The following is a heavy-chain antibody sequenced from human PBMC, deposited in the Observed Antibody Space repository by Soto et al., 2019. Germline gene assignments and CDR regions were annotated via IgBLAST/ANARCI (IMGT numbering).Heavy chain of an antibody. J-gene: IGHJ6*02. V-gene: IGHV1-18*01. Sequence: QVQLVQSGAEVKKPGASVKVSCKASGYTFTSYGISWVRQAPGQGLEWMGWISAYNGNTNYAQKLQGRVTMTTDTSTSTAYMELRSLRSDETAVYYCARDGLSMVRGVMLDRYYYYGMDVWGQGTTVTVSS. D-gene: IGHD3-10*01. CDR2: ISAYNGNT. CDR1: GYTFTSYG. CDR3: ARDGLSMVRGVMLDRYYYYGMDV.